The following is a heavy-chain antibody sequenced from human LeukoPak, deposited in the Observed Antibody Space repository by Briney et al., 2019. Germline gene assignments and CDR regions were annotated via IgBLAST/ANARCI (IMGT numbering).Heavy chain of an antibody. D-gene: IGHD1-14*01. V-gene: IGHV3-23*01. CDR2: ISGSGGTT. Sequence: GVLRLSCAASGFTFNNYAMNWVRQAQGKGLEWVSVISGSGGTTYYADSVKGRFTISRDSSKNTLYLQMNSLRAEDTAVYYCAKVSGGGLYYDGMDVWGQGTTVTVSS. CDR3: AKVSGGGLYYDGMDV. CDR1: GFTFNNYA. J-gene: IGHJ6*02.